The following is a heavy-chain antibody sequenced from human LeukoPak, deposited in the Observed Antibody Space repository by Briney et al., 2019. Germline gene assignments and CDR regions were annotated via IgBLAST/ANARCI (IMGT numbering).Heavy chain of an antibody. J-gene: IGHJ6*03. Sequence: ASVKVSCKASGYTFTSYDINWVRQATGQGLEWMGWMNPNSGNTGYAQKFQGRVTMTRNTSISTAYMELSSLRSEDTAVYYCARALYSSSWYSPYYYYMDVWGKGTTVTVSS. CDR2: MNPNSGNT. CDR3: ARALYSSSWYSPYYYYMDV. CDR1: GYTFTSYD. D-gene: IGHD6-13*01. V-gene: IGHV1-8*01.